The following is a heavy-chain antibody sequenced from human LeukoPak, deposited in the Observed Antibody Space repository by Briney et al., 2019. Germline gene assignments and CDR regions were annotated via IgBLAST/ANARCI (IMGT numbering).Heavy chain of an antibody. CDR2: IYYSGST. D-gene: IGHD1-1*01. J-gene: IGHJ4*02. V-gene: IGHV4-31*03. CDR3: ARTYNKYYFDY. CDR1: GGSISSGGYY. Sequence: SPTLSLTCTVSGGSISSGGYYWSWIRQHPGKGLEWIGYIYYSGSTYYNPSLKSRVTISVDTSKNQFSLKLSSVTAADTAVYYCARTYNKYYFDYWGQGTLVTVSS.